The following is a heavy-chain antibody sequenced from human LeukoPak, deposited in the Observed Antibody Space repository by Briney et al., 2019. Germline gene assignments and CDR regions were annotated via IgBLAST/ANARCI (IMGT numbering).Heavy chain of an antibody. V-gene: IGHV1-46*01. CDR1: GYTFTSYY. CDR2: INPSGGST. Sequence: GASVKVSCKASGYTFTSYYMHWVRQAPGQGLEWMGIINPSGGSTSYAQRFQGRVTMTRDTSISTAYMELSRLRSDDTAVYYCARDTPPYGDYYYYGMDVWGQGTTVTVSS. J-gene: IGHJ6*02. CDR3: ARDTPPYGDYYYYGMDV. D-gene: IGHD4-17*01.